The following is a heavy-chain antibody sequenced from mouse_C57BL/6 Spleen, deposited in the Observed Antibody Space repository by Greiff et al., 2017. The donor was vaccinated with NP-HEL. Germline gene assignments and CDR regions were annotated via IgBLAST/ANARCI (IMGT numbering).Heavy chain of an antibody. J-gene: IGHJ3*01. V-gene: IGHV1-26*01. CDR3: ARNCEEAY. Sequence: EVQLQQSGPELVKPGASVKISCKASGYTFTDYYMNWVKQSHGKSLEWIGDINPNNGGTSYNQKFKGKATLTVDKSSSTAYMELRSLTSEGSAVYYCARNCEEAYWGHVTLVTVSA. D-gene: IGHD4-1*01. CDR2: INPNNGGT. CDR1: GYTFTDYY.